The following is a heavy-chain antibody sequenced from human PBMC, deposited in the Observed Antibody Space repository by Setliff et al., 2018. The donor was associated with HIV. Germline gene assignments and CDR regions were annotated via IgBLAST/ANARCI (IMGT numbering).Heavy chain of an antibody. V-gene: IGHV4-28*03. CDR2: IYGSGST. CDR3: ARVVPEVVYGAYWFDP. J-gene: IGHJ5*02. Sequence: SETLSLTCAVSGSSISSSYRWGWIRQPAGKGLEWIGRIYGSGSTNYNPSLESRVTMSVDTSKNQVSLKLNSVTAADAAVYYCARVVPEVVYGAYWFDPWGQGTLVTVSS. CDR1: GSSISSSYR. D-gene: IGHD4-17*01.